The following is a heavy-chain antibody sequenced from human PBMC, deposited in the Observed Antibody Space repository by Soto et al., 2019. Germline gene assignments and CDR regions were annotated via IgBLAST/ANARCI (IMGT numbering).Heavy chain of an antibody. CDR1: GGTFSSYA. Sequence: SVKVSCKASGGTFSSYAISWVRQAPGQGLEWMGGIIPIFGTANYAQKFQGRVTITADESTSTAYMELSSLRSEDTAVYYCARSGKYYDFWSGYYTPNWFDPWG. V-gene: IGHV1-69*13. J-gene: IGHJ5*02. CDR3: ARSGKYYDFWSGYYTPNWFDP. D-gene: IGHD3-3*01. CDR2: IIPIFGTA.